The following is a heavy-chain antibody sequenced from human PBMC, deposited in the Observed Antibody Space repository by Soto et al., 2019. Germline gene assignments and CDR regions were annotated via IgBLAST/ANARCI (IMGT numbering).Heavy chain of an antibody. CDR1: GFSLTTSGVG. D-gene: IGHD3-3*01. CDR3: AHRVLRADFGCVTTTAIYFYF. CDR2: IYWDDDK. J-gene: IGHJ4*02. Sequence: QITLNESGPTVVKPTETLTLTCTFSGFSLTTSGVGVGWVRQSPGKAPERLAFIYWDDDKRYSTSLKSRLTLANDTSKIEVVLAMANLDPADTATYDCAHRVLRADFGCVTTTAIYFYFCCQATPVAVSS. V-gene: IGHV2-5*02.